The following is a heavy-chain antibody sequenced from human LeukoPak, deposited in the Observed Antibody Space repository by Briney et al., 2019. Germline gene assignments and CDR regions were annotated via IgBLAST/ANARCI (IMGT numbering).Heavy chain of an antibody. D-gene: IGHD4-17*01. V-gene: IGHV4-4*07. CDR3: ARDGPSDYGDPPYYFDS. CDR2: IYTSGSA. CDR1: GDSISSHY. Sequence: PSETLSLTCIFSGDSISSHYWSWIRQPAGKGLEWIGRIYTSGSASYNPSLRSRVTMSVDTSKNQFSLKLSSVTAADTAVYYCARDGPSDYGDPPYYFDSWGQGTLVTVSS. J-gene: IGHJ4*02.